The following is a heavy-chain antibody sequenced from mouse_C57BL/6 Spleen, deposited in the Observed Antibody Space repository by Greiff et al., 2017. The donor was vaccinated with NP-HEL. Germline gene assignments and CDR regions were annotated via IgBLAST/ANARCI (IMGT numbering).Heavy chain of an antibody. D-gene: IGHD2-14*01. J-gene: IGHJ4*01. CDR2: IDPETGGT. CDR1: GYTFTDYE. CDR3: TRSNYRGYAMDY. V-gene: IGHV1-15*01. Sequence: VQLQQSGAELVRPGASVTLSCKASGYTFTDYEMHWVKQTPVHGLEWIGAIDPETGGTAYNQKFKGKAILTADKSSSTAYMELRSLTSEDSAVYYCTRSNYRGYAMDYWGQGTSVTVSS.